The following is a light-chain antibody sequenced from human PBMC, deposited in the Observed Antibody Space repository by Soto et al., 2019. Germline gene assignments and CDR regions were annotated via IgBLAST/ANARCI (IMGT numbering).Light chain of an antibody. V-gene: IGLV2-14*01. J-gene: IGLJ3*02. CDR3: SSYINSSTLV. CDR1: SSDVGGYIY. CDR2: EVS. Sequence: QSALTQPASVSGSPGQSITISCTGTSSDVGGYIYVSWYQQHPGKAPKLMIYEVSNRPSGVSNRFSGSKSGNTASLTISGLQAEDEAEYYCSSYINSSTLVFGGGTQLTVL.